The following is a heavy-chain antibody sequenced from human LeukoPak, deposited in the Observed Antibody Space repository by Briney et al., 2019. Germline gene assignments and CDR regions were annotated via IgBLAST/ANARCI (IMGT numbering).Heavy chain of an antibody. J-gene: IGHJ6*04. CDR2: ISYDGSNK. Sequence: GRSLRLSCAASGFTFSSYGMHWVRQAPGKGLEWVAVISYDGSNKYYADSVKGRFTISRDNSKNTLYLRMNSLRAEDTAVYYCAKGSEKDYYYYGMDVWGKGTTVTVSS. CDR1: GFTFSSYG. CDR3: AKGSEKDYYYYGMDV. V-gene: IGHV3-30*18.